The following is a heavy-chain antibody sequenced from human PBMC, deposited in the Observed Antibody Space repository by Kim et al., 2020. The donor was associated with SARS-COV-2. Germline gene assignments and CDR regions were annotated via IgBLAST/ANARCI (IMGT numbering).Heavy chain of an antibody. J-gene: IGHJ4*02. CDR1: GGSISNYY. CDR2: IYYSGNT. CDR3: ARGTATFDY. V-gene: IGHV4-59*13. Sequence: SETLSLTCTVSGGSISNYYWTWIRQPPGKGLEWIGYIYYSGNTNYNPSLKSRVTISVDTSKNQFSLKLSSVTAADTAVYYCARGTATFDYWGQGTLVTVS. D-gene: IGHD5-18*01.